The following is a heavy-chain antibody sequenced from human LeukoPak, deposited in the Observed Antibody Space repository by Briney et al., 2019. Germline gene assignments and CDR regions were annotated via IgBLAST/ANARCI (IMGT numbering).Heavy chain of an antibody. CDR1: GYSISSGYY. J-gene: IGHJ5*02. CDR2: VYHSGST. D-gene: IGHD6-19*01. CDR3: ARELAVAGTVTHRFDP. Sequence: PSETLSLTCTVSGYSISSGYYWGWIRQPPGQGLEWIGSVYHSGSTYYNPSLKSRVTISVDTSKNQLSLKLTSVTAADTALYYCARELAVAGTVTHRFDPWGQGTLVTVSS. V-gene: IGHV4-38-2*02.